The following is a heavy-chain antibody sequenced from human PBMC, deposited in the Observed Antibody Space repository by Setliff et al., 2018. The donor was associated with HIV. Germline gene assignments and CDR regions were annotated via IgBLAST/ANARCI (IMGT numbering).Heavy chain of an antibody. V-gene: IGHV1-18*01. Sequence: ASVKVSCKASGYTFSSYGISWVRQAPGQGLEWMGWISAYNGNTNYAQKVQGRVIMTTDTSTSTAYMELRSLRSDDTAVYYCARTYYYDSSGYYGYYYYYYMDVWGKGTTVTVSS. J-gene: IGHJ6*03. CDR2: ISAYNGNT. CDR3: ARTYYYDSSGYYGYYYYYYMDV. D-gene: IGHD3-22*01. CDR1: GYTFSSYG.